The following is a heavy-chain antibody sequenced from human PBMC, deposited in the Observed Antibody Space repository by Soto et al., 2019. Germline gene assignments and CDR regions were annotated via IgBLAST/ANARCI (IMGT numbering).Heavy chain of an antibody. CDR3: ANAGGWTYYYYGMDV. Sequence: SETLSLTCAVSGGSISSSNWWSWVRQPPGKGLEWIGEIYHSGSTNYNPSLKSRVTISVDKSKNQFSLKLSSVTAADTAVYYCANAGGWTYYYYGMDVWGQGTTVTVSS. D-gene: IGHD6-19*01. J-gene: IGHJ6*02. CDR1: GGSISSSNW. CDR2: IYHSGST. V-gene: IGHV4-4*02.